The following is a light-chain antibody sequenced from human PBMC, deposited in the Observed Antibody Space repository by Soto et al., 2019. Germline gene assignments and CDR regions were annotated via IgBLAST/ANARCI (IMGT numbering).Light chain of an antibody. CDR1: GSDVGGYNY. Sequence: QSALTQPASVSGSPGQSITISCTGTGSDVGGYNYVSGYQQHPGKAPKLMIYEVSNRPSGVSNRFSGSKSGNTASLTISGRQAEDEADYYCSSYTSSSSLKGVFGGGTKVTVL. J-gene: IGLJ3*02. CDR3: SSYTSSSSLKGV. V-gene: IGLV2-14*01. CDR2: EVS.